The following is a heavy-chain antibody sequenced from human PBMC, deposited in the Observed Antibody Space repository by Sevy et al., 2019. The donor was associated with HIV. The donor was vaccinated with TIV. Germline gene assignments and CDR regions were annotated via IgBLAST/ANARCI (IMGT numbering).Heavy chain of an antibody. J-gene: IGHJ4*02. CDR3: ARGKVLFDY. V-gene: IGHV4-59*01. Sequence: SETLSLTCSVSGGSISSFYWSWIRQPPGKGLEWIGYIYYNGSTNHNPSLRKRVTTSVDTSKNQFSLKLSSVTAADTAVDFCARGKVLFDYWGQGTLVTVSS. CDR2: IYYNGST. CDR1: GGSISSFY. D-gene: IGHD2-8*01.